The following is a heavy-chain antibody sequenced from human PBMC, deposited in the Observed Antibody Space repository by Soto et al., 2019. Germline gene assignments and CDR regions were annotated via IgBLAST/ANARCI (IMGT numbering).Heavy chain of an antibody. CDR1: GYSFTNHG. CDR3: ARGSSSWENYYFYGLDV. V-gene: IGHV1-3*01. J-gene: IGHJ6*02. D-gene: IGHD6-13*01. CDR2: ISAGNGQT. Sequence: QVQLVQSGAEVKKPGASVKLSCKASGYSFTNHGIHWVRQAPGQRPEWMGWISAGNGQTKYSQRFQGRVTITRDTSASTAHMDLTSLTSEDTGVYYCARGSSSWENYYFYGLDVWGQGTTVTVSS.